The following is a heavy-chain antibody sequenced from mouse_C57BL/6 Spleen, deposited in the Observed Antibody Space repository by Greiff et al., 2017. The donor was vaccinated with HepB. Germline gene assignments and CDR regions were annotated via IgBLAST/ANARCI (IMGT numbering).Heavy chain of an antibody. CDR3: ARGQGSGTWGFAY. V-gene: IGHV1-19*01. Sequence: EVQLQQSGPVLVKPGASVKMSCKASGYTFTDYYMNWVKQSHGKSLEWIGVINPYNGGTSYNQKFKGKATLTVDKSSSTAYMELNSLTSEDSAVYYCARGQGSGTWGFAYWGQGTLVTVSA. J-gene: IGHJ3*01. CDR1: GYTFTDYY. CDR2: INPYNGGT. D-gene: IGHD3-2*02.